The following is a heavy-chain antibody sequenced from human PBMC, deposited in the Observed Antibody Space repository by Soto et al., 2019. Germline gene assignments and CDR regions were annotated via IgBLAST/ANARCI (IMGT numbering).Heavy chain of an antibody. Sequence: QVQLQESGPGLVKPSQTLSLTCTVSGGSVSSGGYYWSWIRQHPGKGLEWIVYISYSGSTYYNPSLKSRPTISVDTSKNQFSLKLSSVTAADTAVYYCARALPSYYYYGMDVWGQGTTVTVSS. CDR1: GGSVSSGGYY. J-gene: IGHJ6*02. CDR3: ARALPSYYYYGMDV. CDR2: ISYSGST. V-gene: IGHV4-31*03.